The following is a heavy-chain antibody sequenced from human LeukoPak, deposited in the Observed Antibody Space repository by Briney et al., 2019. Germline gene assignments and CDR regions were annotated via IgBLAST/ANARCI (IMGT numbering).Heavy chain of an antibody. CDR3: ARSYGGNSGGYYYYMDV. J-gene: IGHJ6*03. CDR1: RFAFHNYA. Sequence: PGGSLRLSCAASRFAFHNYAMTWIRQAPERGLEWVSSISVDGGDIKYTDSAKGRFTISRDNAKNSLYLQMNSLRAEDMALYYCARSYGGNSGGYYYYMDVWGKGTTVTVSS. D-gene: IGHD4-23*01. V-gene: IGHV3-23*01. CDR2: ISVDGGDI.